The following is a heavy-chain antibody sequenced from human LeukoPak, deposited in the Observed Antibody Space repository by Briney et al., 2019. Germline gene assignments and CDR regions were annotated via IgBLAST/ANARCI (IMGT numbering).Heavy chain of an antibody. CDR2: INPNSGGT. CDR1: GYTFTGYY. J-gene: IGHJ5*02. Sequence: GASVKVSFKASGYTFTGYYMHWVRQAPGQGREWVGWINPNSGGTNYAYKFQGRVTMTRDTAISTAYMDLSRLRSDDTAVYYCARAPRSGWYASWCDPWGQGTLVTVSS. V-gene: IGHV1-2*02. D-gene: IGHD6-19*01. CDR3: ARAPRSGWYASWCDP.